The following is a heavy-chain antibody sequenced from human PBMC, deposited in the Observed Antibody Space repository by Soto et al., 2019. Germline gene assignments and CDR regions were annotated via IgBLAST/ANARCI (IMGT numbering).Heavy chain of an antibody. D-gene: IGHD2-2*02. V-gene: IGHV4-59*01. CDR1: GDTIGSYY. Sequence: KSSETLSLTCTVSGDTIGSYYWSWIRQPPGKGLEWIGYIYFTGSTNYNPSLKSRVTISVDTSRNQFSLKLSSVTAADTAVYYCARGSCSSASCYTGDYWGQGTLVTV. CDR3: ARGSCSSASCYTGDY. J-gene: IGHJ4*02. CDR2: IYFTGST.